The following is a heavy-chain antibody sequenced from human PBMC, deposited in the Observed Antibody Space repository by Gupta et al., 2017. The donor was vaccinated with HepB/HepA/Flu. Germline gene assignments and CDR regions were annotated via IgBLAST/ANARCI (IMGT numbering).Heavy chain of an antibody. D-gene: IGHD6-19*01. CDR3: AKDRVSSGWLWQSRGYGMDV. J-gene: IGHJ6*02. CDR1: GFTFSSYG. CDR2: ISYDGSNK. Sequence: QVQLVESGGGVVQPGRSLRLSCAASGFTFSSYGMHWVRQAPGKGLEWVAVISYDGSNKYYADSVKGRFTISRDNSKNTLYLQMNSLRAEDTAVYYCAKDRVSSGWLWQSRGYGMDVWGQGTTVTVSS. V-gene: IGHV3-30*18.